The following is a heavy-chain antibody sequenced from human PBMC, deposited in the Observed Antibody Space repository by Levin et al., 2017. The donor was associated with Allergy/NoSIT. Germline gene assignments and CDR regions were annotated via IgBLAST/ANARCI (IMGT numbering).Heavy chain of an antibody. V-gene: IGHV3-48*02. D-gene: IGHD6-25*01. CDR1: GFTFSSYS. Sequence: PGGSLRLSCAASGFTFSSYSMNWVRQSPGKGLEWVSYISSSGTTIYFADSVKGRFTISRDNAKNSLYLQMNSLKNDDTAVYYCATDASSGLGAYQNNHVDVWGKGTTVTVSS. J-gene: IGHJ6*04. CDR2: ISSSGTTI. CDR3: ATDASSGLGAYQNNHVDV.